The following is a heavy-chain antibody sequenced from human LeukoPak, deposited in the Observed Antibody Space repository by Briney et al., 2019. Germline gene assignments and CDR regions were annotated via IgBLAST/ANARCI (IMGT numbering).Heavy chain of an antibody. CDR3: AKETYDSSGYYFAYFDY. V-gene: IGHV3-30*18. D-gene: IGHD3-22*01. J-gene: IGHJ4*02. CDR2: ISYDGSLK. Sequence: PGESLKISCAASGFTFSSFGMHWVRQAPGKGLEWVAIISYDGSLKYYADSVKGRFTISRDNSKNTLYLQISSLRVEDTAVYYCAKETYDSSGYYFAYFDYWGEGTLVTVSA. CDR1: GFTFSSFG.